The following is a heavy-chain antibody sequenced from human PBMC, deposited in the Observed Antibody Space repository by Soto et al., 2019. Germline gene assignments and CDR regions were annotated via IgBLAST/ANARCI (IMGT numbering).Heavy chain of an antibody. Sequence: QVQLVESGGGVVQPGRSLRLSCAASGFTFSSYGMHWVRQAPGQGLEWVAVIWYDGSNKYYADSVKGRFTISRDNSKNTMYLQMNSRGAEDTAVYYCASGGDGDIVVVPAAITQYYFNYWGQGTLVTVSS. CDR3: ASGGDGDIVVVPAAITQYYFNY. V-gene: IGHV3-33*01. D-gene: IGHD2-2*02. J-gene: IGHJ4*02. CDR1: GFTFSSYG. CDR2: IWYDGSNK.